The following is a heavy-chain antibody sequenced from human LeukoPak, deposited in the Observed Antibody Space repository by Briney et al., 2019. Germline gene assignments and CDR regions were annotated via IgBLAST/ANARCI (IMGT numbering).Heavy chain of an antibody. CDR3: ATGTYDFWSGEYYYYGMDV. CDR1: GGSISSYY. D-gene: IGHD3-3*01. V-gene: IGHV4-4*07. Sequence: SETLSLTCTVSGGSISSYYWSWIRQPAGKGLEWIGRIYTSGSTNYNPSLKSRVTMSVDTSKNQFSLKLSSVTAADTAVYYCATGTYDFWSGEYYYYGMDVWGQGTTVTVSS. J-gene: IGHJ6*02. CDR2: IYTSGST.